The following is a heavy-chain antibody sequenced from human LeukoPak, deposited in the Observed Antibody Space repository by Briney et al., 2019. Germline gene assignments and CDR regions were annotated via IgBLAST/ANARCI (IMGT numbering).Heavy chain of an antibody. J-gene: IGHJ4*02. D-gene: IGHD6-13*01. CDR3: ARGSGPAAGKLFDY. V-gene: IGHV4-59*01. CDR1: GGPISSYY. Sequence: SETLSLTCTVSGGPISSYYWSWIRQPPGKGLEWIGYIYYSGSTNYNPSLKSRVTISVDTSKNQFSLKLSSVTAADTAVYYCARGSGPAAGKLFDYWGQGTLVTVSS. CDR2: IYYSGST.